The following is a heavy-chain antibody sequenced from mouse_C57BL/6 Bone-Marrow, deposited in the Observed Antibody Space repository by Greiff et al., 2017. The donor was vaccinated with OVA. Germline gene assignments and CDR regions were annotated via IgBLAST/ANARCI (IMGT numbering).Heavy chain of an antibody. Sequence: LQESGPELVKPGASVKISCKASGYAFSSSWMNWVKQRPGKGLEWIGRIYPGDGDTNYNGKFKGKATLTADKSSSTAYMQLSSLTSEDSAVYFCARVPPHYYGSSYWYFDVWGTGTTVTVSS. CDR3: ARVPPHYYGSSYWYFDV. D-gene: IGHD1-1*01. CDR1: GYAFSSSW. J-gene: IGHJ1*03. V-gene: IGHV1-82*01. CDR2: IYPGDGDT.